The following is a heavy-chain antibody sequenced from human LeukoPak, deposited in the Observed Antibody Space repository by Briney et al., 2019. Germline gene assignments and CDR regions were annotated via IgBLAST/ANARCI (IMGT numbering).Heavy chain of an antibody. CDR1: GGSISSNTYY. V-gene: IGHV4-39*01. CDR3: ASQLFPLAVSGFDY. D-gene: IGHD6-19*01. J-gene: IGHJ4*02. CDR2: IYYSGST. Sequence: SETLSLTCTVSGGSISSNTYYWGWIRQPPGKGLEWIGTIYYSGSTYYNPSLKSRVTISVDTSKNQFSLKLSSVTAADTAVYYCASQLFPLAVSGFDYWGRGTLVTVSS.